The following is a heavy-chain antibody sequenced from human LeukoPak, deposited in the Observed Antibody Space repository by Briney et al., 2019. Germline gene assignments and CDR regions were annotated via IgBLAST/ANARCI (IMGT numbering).Heavy chain of an antibody. CDR3: ARDSSPLGYCSGGSCYSWFDP. Sequence: ASVKVSCKASGYTFTGYYMNWVRQAPGQGLEWMGWINPNSGGTNYAQKFQGRVTMTRDTSISTAYMELSRLRSDDTAVYYCARDSSPLGYCSGGSCYSWFDPWGQGTLVTVSS. CDR1: GYTFTGYY. J-gene: IGHJ5*02. CDR2: INPNSGGT. D-gene: IGHD2-15*01. V-gene: IGHV1-2*02.